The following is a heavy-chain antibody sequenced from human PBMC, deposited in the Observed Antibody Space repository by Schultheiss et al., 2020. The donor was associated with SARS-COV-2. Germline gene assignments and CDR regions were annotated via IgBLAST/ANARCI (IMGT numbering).Heavy chain of an antibody. CDR1: GFTFSDYY. Sequence: GGSLRLSCAASGFTFSDYYMSWIRQAPGKGLEWVSYISSSSSYIYYADSVKGRFTISRDNAKNSLYLQMNSLRAEDTAVYYCAPIPAEAARRGVDYWGQGTLVTVSS. D-gene: IGHD6-6*01. CDR2: ISSSSSYI. J-gene: IGHJ4*02. V-gene: IGHV3-11*06. CDR3: APIPAEAARRGVDY.